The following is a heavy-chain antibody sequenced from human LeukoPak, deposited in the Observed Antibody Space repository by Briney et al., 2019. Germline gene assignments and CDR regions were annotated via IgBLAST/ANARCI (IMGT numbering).Heavy chain of an antibody. CDR3: ARDVRYASGWSTPES. CDR1: GGSIINHY. Sequence: SETLSLTCIVSGGSIINHYWSWIRQPAGKGLEWIGRIYSSGSANYSPSLKSRVSMSIDTSNNHFSLNLTSVTAADTALYFCARDVRYASGWSTPESWGQGTLVTVSS. D-gene: IGHD6-19*01. CDR2: IYSSGSA. J-gene: IGHJ5*02. V-gene: IGHV4-4*07.